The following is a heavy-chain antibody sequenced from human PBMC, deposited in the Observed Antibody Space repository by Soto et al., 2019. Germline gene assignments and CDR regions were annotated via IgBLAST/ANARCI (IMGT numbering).Heavy chain of an antibody. CDR2: IIPILGIA. J-gene: IGHJ5*02. CDR3: ARDEGSSSVFGVLDP. Sequence: QVQLVQSGAEVKKPGSAVKVSCKASGGTFSSYTISWVRQAPGQGLEWMGRIIPILGIANYAQKFQGRVTITADKSTSTAYMELSSLRSEDTAVYYCARDEGSSSVFGVLDPWGQGTLVTVSS. V-gene: IGHV1-69*08. CDR1: GGTFSSYT. D-gene: IGHD6-13*01.